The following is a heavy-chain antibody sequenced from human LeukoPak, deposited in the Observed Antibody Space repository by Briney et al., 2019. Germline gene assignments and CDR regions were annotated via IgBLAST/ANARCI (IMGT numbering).Heavy chain of an antibody. D-gene: IGHD5-18*01. CDR3: ARYKKDYFDY. V-gene: IGHV3-23*01. Sequence: DSVKGRFTISRDNSKNTLYLQMNSLRAEDTAVYYCARYKKDYFDYWGQGTLVTVSS. J-gene: IGHJ4*02.